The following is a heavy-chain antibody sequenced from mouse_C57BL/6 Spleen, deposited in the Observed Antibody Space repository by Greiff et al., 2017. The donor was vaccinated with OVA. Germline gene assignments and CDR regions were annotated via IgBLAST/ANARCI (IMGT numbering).Heavy chain of an antibody. Sequence: EVMLVESGGGLVKPGGSLKLSCAASGFTFSDYGMHWVRQAPEKGLEWVAYISSGSSTIYYADTVKGRFTISRDNAKNTLFLQMTSLRSEDTAMYYCARPITTVPPFRMDYWGQGTSVTVSS. CDR3: ARPITTVPPFRMDY. CDR1: GFTFSDYG. CDR2: ISSGSSTI. J-gene: IGHJ4*01. V-gene: IGHV5-17*01. D-gene: IGHD1-1*01.